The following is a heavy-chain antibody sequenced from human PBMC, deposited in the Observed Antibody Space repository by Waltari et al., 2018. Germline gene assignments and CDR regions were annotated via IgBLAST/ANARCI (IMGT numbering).Heavy chain of an antibody. CDR2: VYTSGSA. V-gene: IGHV4-4*07. Sequence: QVQLQESGPGLVKPSETLSLTCTVSGGPISGYYWNWIRQPAGKGLEWIGRVYTSGSANYNPSLKSRVTMSVDTSKNQFSLKLSSVTAADTAVYFCAREIDRGPGRWFDPWGQGTLVTVSS. CDR1: GGPISGYY. D-gene: IGHD1-26*01. J-gene: IGHJ5*02. CDR3: AREIDRGPGRWFDP.